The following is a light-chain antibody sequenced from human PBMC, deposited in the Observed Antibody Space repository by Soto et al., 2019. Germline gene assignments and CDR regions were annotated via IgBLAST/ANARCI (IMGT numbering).Light chain of an antibody. Sequence: IVLTQSPGTLSVSPGERATLSCRASQSVSSNLAWYQQKPGQAPRLLMFGASYRATGIPDRFSGSGSGTDFTLTISRLEPEDFAVYYCQQYGGSPRTFGQGTKLEIK. J-gene: IGKJ2*01. CDR2: GAS. V-gene: IGKV3-20*01. CDR1: QSVSSN. CDR3: QQYGGSPRT.